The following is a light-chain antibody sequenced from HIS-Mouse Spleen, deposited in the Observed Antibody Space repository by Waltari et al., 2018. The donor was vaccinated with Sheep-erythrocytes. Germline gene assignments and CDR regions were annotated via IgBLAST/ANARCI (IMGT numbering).Light chain of an antibody. V-gene: IGLV2-11*01. J-gene: IGLJ3*02. Sequence: QSALTQPRSVSGSPGQSVTIPCPGPSSDVGGYNYVSWYQQHPGKAPKLMIYDVSKRPSGVPDRFSGSKSGNTASLTISGLQAEDEADYYCCSYAGSYTWVFGGGTKLTVL. CDR3: CSYAGSYTWV. CDR2: DVS. CDR1: SSDVGGYNY.